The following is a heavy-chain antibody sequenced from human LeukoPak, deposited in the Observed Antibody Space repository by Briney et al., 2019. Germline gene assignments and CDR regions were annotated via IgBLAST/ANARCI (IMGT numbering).Heavy chain of an antibody. CDR3: AKWYYYGSGTLDY. V-gene: IGHV3-30*18. Sequence: GGSLRLSCAASGFIFSSYGMHWVRQAPGKGLEWVAVISYDGSSKYYADSVKGRFTIPRDNSKNTLYLQMNSLRAEDTAVYYCAKWYYYGSGTLDYWGQGTLVTVSS. CDR2: ISYDGSSK. CDR1: GFIFSSYG. J-gene: IGHJ4*02. D-gene: IGHD3-10*01.